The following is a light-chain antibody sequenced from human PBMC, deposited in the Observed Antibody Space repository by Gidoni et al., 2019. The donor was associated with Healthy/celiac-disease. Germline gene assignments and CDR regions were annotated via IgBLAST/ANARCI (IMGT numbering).Light chain of an antibody. J-gene: IGKJ5*01. CDR1: QSVSSSY. CDR2: GAS. Sequence: EIVLTQSPGTLSLSPGERATLSCRASQSVSSSYLAWYQQKLGQAPSLLIYGASSRATGIPDRFSGSGSGTDFTLTISRLGPEDFAVYYCQQYGSSPITFGQGTRLEIK. CDR3: QQYGSSPIT. V-gene: IGKV3-20*01.